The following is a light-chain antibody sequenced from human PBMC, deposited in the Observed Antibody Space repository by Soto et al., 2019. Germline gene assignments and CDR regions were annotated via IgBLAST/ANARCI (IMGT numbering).Light chain of an antibody. CDR3: QRLFDAPSS. Sequence: DIQLTQSPSFLATSIGESVTSTCRASQVISTSLAWYQVKPGKGPKLLIYDASNLESGVPSRSSATVSGTEFSLTITRLQPDDFATYYCQRLFDAPSSFGQWTRLEIK. CDR2: DAS. V-gene: IGKV1-9*01. CDR1: QVISTS. J-gene: IGKJ5*01.